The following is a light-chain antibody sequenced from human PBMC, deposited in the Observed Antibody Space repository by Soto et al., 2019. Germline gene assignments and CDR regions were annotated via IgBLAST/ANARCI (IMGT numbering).Light chain of an antibody. CDR3: QVWHSNTDHVV. V-gene: IGLV3-21*02. CDR1: NTGSKS. CDR2: DDS. J-gene: IGLJ2*01. Sequence: SYELTQPPSVSVAPGQTARISCGRNNTGSKSVHWYQQKPGQAPVLVLFDDSDRPSGIPERFSGSNSGNTATLTISRVEAGDEADYFCQVWHSNTDHVVFGGGTKLTVL.